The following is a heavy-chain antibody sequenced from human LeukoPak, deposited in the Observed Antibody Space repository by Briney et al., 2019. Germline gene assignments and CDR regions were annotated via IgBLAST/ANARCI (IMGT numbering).Heavy chain of an antibody. Sequence: ASVKVSCKASLYTFTSYDINCVRQATGQGLEWVGWMNPNGGNTGYAQKFQGRVTMTRNTSISTAYMELSSLRSEDAAVYYCARVSSSWYGGDYWGQGTLVTVSS. CDR2: MNPNGGNT. CDR1: LYTFTSYD. CDR3: ARVSSSWYGGDY. V-gene: IGHV1-8*01. J-gene: IGHJ4*02. D-gene: IGHD6-13*01.